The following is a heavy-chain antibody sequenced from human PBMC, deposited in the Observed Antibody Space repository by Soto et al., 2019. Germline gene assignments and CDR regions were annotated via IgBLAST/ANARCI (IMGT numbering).Heavy chain of an antibody. CDR3: ARRATYYHYFDY. V-gene: IGHV1-3*01. D-gene: IGHD3-16*01. J-gene: IGHJ4*02. CDR2: INAGNGNT. Sequence: ASVKVSCKASGYTFTSYAMHWVRQAPGQKLEWMGWINAGNGNTKYSQKFQGRVTITRDTSTSTVYVQWSSLKASDTAMYYCARRATYYHYFDYWGQGTLVTVSS. CDR1: GYTFTSYA.